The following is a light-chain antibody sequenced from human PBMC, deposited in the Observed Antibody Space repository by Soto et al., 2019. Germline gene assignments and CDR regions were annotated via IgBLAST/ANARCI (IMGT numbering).Light chain of an antibody. J-gene: IGKJ5*01. CDR3: QQRSNWLLT. CDR1: QSVSSY. V-gene: IGKV3-11*01. CDR2: DAS. Sequence: VLTQSPATLYLSPGERATLTCRASQSVSSYLAWYQQKPGQAPRLLIYDASNRATGIPARFSGSGSGTDFTLTISSLEPEDFAVYYCQQRSNWLLTFGQGTRLETK.